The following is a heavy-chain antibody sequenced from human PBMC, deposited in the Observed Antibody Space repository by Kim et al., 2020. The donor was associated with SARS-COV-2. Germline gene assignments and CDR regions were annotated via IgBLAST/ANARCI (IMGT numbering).Heavy chain of an antibody. D-gene: IGHD3-16*01. CDR1: GGTFSSYA. V-gene: IGHV1-69*13. Sequence: SVKVSCKASGGTFSSYAISWVRQAPGQGLEWMGGIIPIFGTANYAQKFQGRVTITADESTSTAYMELSSLRSEDTAVYYCARGIRGFGYPKVYGMDVWGQGTTVTVSS. CDR3: ARGIRGFGYPKVYGMDV. J-gene: IGHJ6*02. CDR2: IIPIFGTA.